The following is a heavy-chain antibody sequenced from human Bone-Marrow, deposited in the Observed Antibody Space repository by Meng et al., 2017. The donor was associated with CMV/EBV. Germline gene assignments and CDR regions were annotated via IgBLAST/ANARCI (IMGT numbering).Heavy chain of an antibody. Sequence: ASVKVSCKASGYTFTSYYMHWVRQAPGQGLEWMGIINPSGGSTSYAQKLQGRVTMTTDTSTSTAYMELRSLRSDDTAVYYCARDGDELRDYWGQGTLVTVSS. D-gene: IGHD1-7*01. J-gene: IGHJ4*02. CDR3: ARDGDELRDY. CDR1: GYTFTSYY. V-gene: IGHV1-46*01. CDR2: INPSGGST.